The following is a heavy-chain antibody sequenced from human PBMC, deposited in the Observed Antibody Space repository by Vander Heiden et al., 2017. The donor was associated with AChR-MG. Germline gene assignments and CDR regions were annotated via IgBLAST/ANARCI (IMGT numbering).Heavy chain of an antibody. CDR2: INPSGGST. D-gene: IGHD6-13*01. CDR3: ASQAAGGLFDY. J-gene: IGHJ4*02. CDR1: GYTFTSYY. Sequence: QVQLVQSGAEVKKPGASVKVSCKASGYTFTSYYMHWVRQAPGQGLEWMGIINPSGGSTSYAQKFQGRVTMTRDTSTSTVYMELSSLRSEDTAVYYCASQAAGGLFDYWGQGTLVTVSS. V-gene: IGHV1-46*01.